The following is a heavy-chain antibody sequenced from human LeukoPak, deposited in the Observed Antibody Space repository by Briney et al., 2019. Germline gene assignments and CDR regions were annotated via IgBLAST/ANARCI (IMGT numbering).Heavy chain of an antibody. CDR3: ATSGGDYYYYSLDV. J-gene: IGHJ6*03. Sequence: SVKVSCKASGYTFTSYDINWVRQAPGQGLEWMGGIIPVLGTTNYAQTFQNKVTITADESTSTTYMELSSLTSEDTAVYYCATSGGDYYYYSLDVWGKGTPVTISS. CDR2: IIPVLGTT. CDR1: GYTFTSYD. V-gene: IGHV1-69*13. D-gene: IGHD3-10*01.